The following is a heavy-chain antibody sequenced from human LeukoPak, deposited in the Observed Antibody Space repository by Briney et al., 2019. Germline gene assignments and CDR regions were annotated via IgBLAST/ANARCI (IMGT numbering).Heavy chain of an antibody. CDR3: AREFRWLVPAFDY. V-gene: IGHV3-7*03. CDR1: GFTFSSYW. Sequence: GGSLRLSCAPSGFTFSSYWMSWVRQAPGKGLEWVANIKQDGSEKYYVDSVKGRFTISRDNAKNSLYLQMNSLRAEDTAVYYCAREFRWLVPAFDYWGQGTLVTVSS. CDR2: IKQDGSEK. D-gene: IGHD6-19*01. J-gene: IGHJ4*02.